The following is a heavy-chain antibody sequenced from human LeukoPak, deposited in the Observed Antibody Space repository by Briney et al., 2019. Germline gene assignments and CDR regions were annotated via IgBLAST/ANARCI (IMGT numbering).Heavy chain of an antibody. CDR3: ARDSTWRLDY. V-gene: IGHV3-7*03. CDR1: GFTFSSHW. J-gene: IGHJ4*02. CDR2: IKEDGSVK. D-gene: IGHD5-12*01. Sequence: GGSLRLSCTASGFTFSSHWMTWVRQPPGKGLEWVANIKEDGSVKYYVDSVKGRFSIFRDNTKSALYLQMDSLRADDTAVYFCARDSTWRLDYWGQGTLITVSS.